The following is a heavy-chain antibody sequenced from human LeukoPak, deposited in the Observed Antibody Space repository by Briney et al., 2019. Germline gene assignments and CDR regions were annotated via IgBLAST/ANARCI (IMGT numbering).Heavy chain of an antibody. V-gene: IGHV1-24*01. CDR2: FDPEDGET. D-gene: IGHD6-13*01. CDR3: ATGLRIAAAIVPLDV. Sequence: ASVKVSCKASGYTFTGYYMHWVRQAPGKGLEWMGGFDPEDGETIYAQKFQGRVTMTEDTSTDTAYMELSSLRSEDTAVYYCATGLRIAAAIVPLDVWGQGTLVTVSS. J-gene: IGHJ4*02. CDR1: GYTFTGYY.